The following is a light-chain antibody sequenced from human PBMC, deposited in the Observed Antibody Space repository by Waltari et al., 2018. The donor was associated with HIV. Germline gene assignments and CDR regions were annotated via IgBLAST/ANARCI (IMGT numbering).Light chain of an antibody. CDR2: GNS. J-gene: IGLJ3*02. Sequence: QSALTQPPSVSGAPGPRVTIPSPGTMSTIGPGSVVHWYQQLPGTAPKLLIYGNSYRPSGVPDRFSGSKSGTSASLAITGLQAEDEADYYCQSYDSRLSGSVFGGGTKLTVL. CDR3: QSYDSRLSGSV. CDR1: MSTIGPGSV. V-gene: IGLV1-40*01.